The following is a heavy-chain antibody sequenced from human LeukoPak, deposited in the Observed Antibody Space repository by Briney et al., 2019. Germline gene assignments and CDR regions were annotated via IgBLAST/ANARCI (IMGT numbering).Heavy chain of an antibody. CDR2: VHLDSGVT. Sequence: ASVKVSCKGSGYTFSDYYMHWVRQAPGRGLEWMGFVHLDSGVTDYAQKFQGRITITRDTSISTAYMDLSSLKSDDTGIYFCAREPIRVFGHFDLWGRGTLVSVSS. V-gene: IGHV1-2*02. CDR3: AREPIRVFGHFDL. D-gene: IGHD3-3*01. CDR1: GYTFSDYY. J-gene: IGHJ2*01.